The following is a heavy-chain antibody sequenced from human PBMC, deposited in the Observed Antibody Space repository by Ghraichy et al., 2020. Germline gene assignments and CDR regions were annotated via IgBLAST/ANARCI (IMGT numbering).Heavy chain of an antibody. CDR1: SVSGGSISTGDYY. V-gene: IGHV4-61*02. CDR2: IYTSGST. Sequence: SETLSLTCTVSVSGGSISTGDYYWSWIRRPAGKGLEWIGRIYTSGSTNYNPSLKSRVTMSVDKSKSQFSLKLSSVTAADTAVYYCARTPDYREPGQYAFDIWGQGTMVTVSP. D-gene: IGHD4-11*01. J-gene: IGHJ3*02. CDR3: ARTPDYREPGQYAFDI.